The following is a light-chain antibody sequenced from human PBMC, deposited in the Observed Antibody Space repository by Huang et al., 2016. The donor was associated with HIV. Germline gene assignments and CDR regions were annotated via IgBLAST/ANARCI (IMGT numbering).Light chain of an antibody. CDR3: QQFNNWPPS. CDR2: AAA. Sequence: ETVMTQSPATLSVSPGERATLSCKASQSVYINLAWYQQKPGQAPRLLFYAAASRATGVPGRFSASGSGTDFTLTISSLQSEDFAVYYCQQFNNWPPSFGGGTTVEI. J-gene: IGKJ4*01. CDR1: QSVYIN. V-gene: IGKV3-15*01.